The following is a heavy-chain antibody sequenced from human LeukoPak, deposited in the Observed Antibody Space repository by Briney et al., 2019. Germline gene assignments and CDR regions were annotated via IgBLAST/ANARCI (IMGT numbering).Heavy chain of an antibody. J-gene: IGHJ6*03. Sequence: SETLSLTCTVSGGSISSSSYYWGWIRQPPGKGLEWIGSIYYSGSTYYNPSLKSRVTISVDTSKNQFSLKLSSVTAADTAVYYCARGRIASGAYYYYMDVWGKGTTVTVSS. V-gene: IGHV4-39*01. D-gene: IGHD2-21*01. CDR1: GGSISSSSYY. CDR2: IYYSGST. CDR3: ARGRIASGAYYYYMDV.